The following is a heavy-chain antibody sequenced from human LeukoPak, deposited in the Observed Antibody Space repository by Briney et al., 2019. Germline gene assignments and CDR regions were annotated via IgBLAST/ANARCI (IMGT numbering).Heavy chain of an antibody. J-gene: IGHJ4*02. D-gene: IGHD3-22*01. CDR1: GGTFSSYA. Sequence: GASVKVSCKASGGTFSSYAISWVRQAPGQGLEWMGGIIPIFGTANYAQKFQGRVTITTDEPTSTAYMELSSLRSEDTAVYYCARDAYYYDSSGYSDYWGQGTLVTVAS. CDR2: IIPIFGTA. CDR3: ARDAYYYDSSGYSDY. V-gene: IGHV1-69*05.